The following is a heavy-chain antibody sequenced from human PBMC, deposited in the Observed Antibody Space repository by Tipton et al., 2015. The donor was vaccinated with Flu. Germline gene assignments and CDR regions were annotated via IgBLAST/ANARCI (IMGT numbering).Heavy chain of an antibody. V-gene: IGHV4-4*07. D-gene: IGHD3-9*01. Sequence: TLSLTCTVSGGSISSYYWSWIRQPAGKGLEWIGRIYTSGSTNYNPSLKSRVTMSVDTSKNQSSLKLSSVTAADTAVYYCARDRGYDILTGRPHWYFDLWGRGTLVTVSS. CDR1: GGSISSYY. J-gene: IGHJ2*01. CDR2: IYTSGST. CDR3: ARDRGYDILTGRPHWYFDL.